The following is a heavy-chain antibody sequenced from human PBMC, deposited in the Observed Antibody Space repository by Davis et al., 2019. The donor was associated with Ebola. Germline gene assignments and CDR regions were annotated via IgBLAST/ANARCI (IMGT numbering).Heavy chain of an antibody. CDR3: ARGTNYIGTGEY. J-gene: IGHJ4*02. D-gene: IGHD3-10*01. Sequence: PSETLSLTCTVSGGSISFSTYYWIWIRQAPGKGLEYIGHVYYTGSAHYNPSLKSRATISVDTSTNQFSLDLRSVTAADTAIYYCARGTNYIGTGEYWGQGTLVTVSS. CDR2: VYYTGSA. CDR1: GGSISFSTYY. V-gene: IGHV4-61*01.